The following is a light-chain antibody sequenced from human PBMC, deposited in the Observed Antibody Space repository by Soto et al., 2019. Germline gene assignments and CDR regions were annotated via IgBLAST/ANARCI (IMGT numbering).Light chain of an antibody. Sequence: QSALAQPPSASGTPGQRVIISCSGGSSNIGTNAVNWYQQLPGTAPKLLIYNNNQRPSGVPDRFSGSKSGTSASLAISGLQSEDVADYYCAAWDDRLNGYVFGTGTKVTVL. V-gene: IGLV1-44*01. J-gene: IGLJ1*01. CDR2: NNN. CDR3: AAWDDRLNGYV. CDR1: SSNIGTNA.